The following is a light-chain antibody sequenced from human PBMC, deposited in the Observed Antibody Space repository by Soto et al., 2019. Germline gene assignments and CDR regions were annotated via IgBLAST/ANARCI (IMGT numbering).Light chain of an antibody. CDR2: GAS. V-gene: IGKV3-15*01. CDR1: QSVSSN. CDR3: QQYNNWPLT. J-gene: IGKJ3*01. Sequence: EIVMTQSPATLPVSPGERATLSCRASQSVSSNLAWYQQKPGQAPRLLIYGASTRATGIPARFSGSGSGTEFTLTISSLQSEDFAVYYCQQYNNWPLTFGPGTKVDIK.